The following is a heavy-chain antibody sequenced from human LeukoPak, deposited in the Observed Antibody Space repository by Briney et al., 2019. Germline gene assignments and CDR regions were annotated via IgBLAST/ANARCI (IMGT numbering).Heavy chain of an antibody. D-gene: IGHD6-13*01. CDR3: AKLPSSSSWGRVLDY. V-gene: IGHV3-23*01. CDR1: GFTFSSYA. CDR2: ISGSGGST. J-gene: IGHJ4*02. Sequence: PGWSLRLSCAASGFTFSSYAMMWLLQAPGKGLEWVSAISGSGGSTYYADSVKGRFTISRDNSKNTLYLQMNSLRAEDTAVYYCAKLPSSSSWGRVLDYWGQGTLVTVSS.